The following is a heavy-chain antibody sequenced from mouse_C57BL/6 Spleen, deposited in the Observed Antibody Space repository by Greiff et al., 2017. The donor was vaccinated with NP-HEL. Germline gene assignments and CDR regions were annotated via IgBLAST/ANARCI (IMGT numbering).Heavy chain of an antibody. CDR1: GYAFSSSW. J-gene: IGHJ4*01. V-gene: IGHV1-82*01. CDR2: IYPGDGDT. Sequence: QVQLQQSGPELVKPGASVKISCKASGYAFSSSWMNWVKQRPGKGLEWIGRIYPGDGDTNYNGKFKGKATLTADKSSSTAYMQLSSLTSEDSAVYFCARGVTDPYYDAMDDWGQGTSVTVSS. CDR3: ARGVTDPYYDAMDD. D-gene: IGHD2-2*01.